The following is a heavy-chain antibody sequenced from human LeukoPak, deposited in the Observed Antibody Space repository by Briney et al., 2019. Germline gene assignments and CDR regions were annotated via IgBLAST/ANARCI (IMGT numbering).Heavy chain of an antibody. D-gene: IGHD5-12*01. Sequence: GGSLRLSCAASGFTFNTHGMTWVRQAPGKGLEWVSGISGSGDSTYYADPVKGRFTISRDNSKNTLYLQMNSLRAEDTAVYYCAKDGPSGYDWCDYWGQGTLVTVSS. V-gene: IGHV3-23*01. CDR2: ISGSGDST. J-gene: IGHJ4*02. CDR1: GFTFNTHG. CDR3: AKDGPSGYDWCDY.